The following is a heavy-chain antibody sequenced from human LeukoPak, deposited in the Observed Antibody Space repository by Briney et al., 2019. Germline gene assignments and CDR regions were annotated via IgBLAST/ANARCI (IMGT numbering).Heavy chain of an antibody. CDR1: GFTVSSNY. D-gene: IGHD6-19*01. V-gene: IGHV3-23*01. J-gene: IGHJ4*02. Sequence: GGSLRLSCAASGFTVSSNYMSWVRQAPGKGLEWVSAFSGNDGSTYYADSVKGRFTISRDNSKNTLYLQMNSLRAEDTAVYYCAKDRSSSGWYWDYWGQGTLVTVSS. CDR3: AKDRSSSGWYWDY. CDR2: FSGNDGST.